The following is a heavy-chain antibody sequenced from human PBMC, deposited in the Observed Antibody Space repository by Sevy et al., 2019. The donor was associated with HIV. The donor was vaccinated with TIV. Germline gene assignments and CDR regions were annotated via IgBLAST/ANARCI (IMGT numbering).Heavy chain of an antibody. D-gene: IGHD3-3*02. Sequence: GESLKISCPASGFTFSDYYMSWIRQAPGKGLEWVSYISSSGSTIYYADSVKGRFTISRDNAKNSLYLQMNSLRAEDTAVYYCARVEHFYGMDVWGQGTTVTVSS. CDR2: ISSSGSTI. V-gene: IGHV3-11*01. CDR3: ARVEHFYGMDV. CDR1: GFTFSDYY. J-gene: IGHJ6*02.